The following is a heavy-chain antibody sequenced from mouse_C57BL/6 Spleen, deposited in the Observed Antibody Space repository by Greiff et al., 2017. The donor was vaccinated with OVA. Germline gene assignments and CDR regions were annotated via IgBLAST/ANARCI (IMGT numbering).Heavy chain of an antibody. J-gene: IGHJ4*01. V-gene: IGHV1-61*01. Sequence: VQLQQPGAELVRPGSSVKLSCKASGYTFTSYWMDWVKQRPGQGLEWIGNIYPSDSETHYNQKFKDKATLTVDKSSSTAYMQLSSLTSEDSAVYYCARSGSSGPYYYAMDYWGQGTSVTVSS. CDR2: IYPSDSET. CDR1: GYTFTSYW. D-gene: IGHD3-2*02. CDR3: ARSGSSGPYYYAMDY.